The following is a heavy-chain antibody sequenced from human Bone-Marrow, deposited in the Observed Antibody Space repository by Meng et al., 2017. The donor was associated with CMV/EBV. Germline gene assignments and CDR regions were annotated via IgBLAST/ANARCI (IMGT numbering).Heavy chain of an antibody. Sequence: QGEAVEVGAEKKEPWASVKGSCTTSGFTFSDYYIHWGRQAPGQGLEWMGWVNSNNDATNYARKFQGRVSMTRDTSISTAHMELSRLMSDDTAVYYCVRSSGWSLFDYWGQGTLVTVSS. CDR1: GFTFSDYY. D-gene: IGHD6-19*01. CDR3: VRSSGWSLFDY. CDR2: VNSNNDAT. V-gene: IGHV1-2*02. J-gene: IGHJ4*02.